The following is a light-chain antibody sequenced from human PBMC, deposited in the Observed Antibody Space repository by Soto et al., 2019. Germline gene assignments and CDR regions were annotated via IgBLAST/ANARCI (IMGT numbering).Light chain of an antibody. J-gene: IGKJ5*01. Sequence: EIVLTQSPGTLSLSPGERATLSCRASQTVRNNYLAWYQQKPGQAPRLLIYDASNRATGIPARFSGSGSGTDFTLTISSLEPEDFAVYYCQQRSNWLTFGQGTRLEI. V-gene: IGKV3-11*01. CDR3: QQRSNWLT. CDR1: QTVRNNY. CDR2: DAS.